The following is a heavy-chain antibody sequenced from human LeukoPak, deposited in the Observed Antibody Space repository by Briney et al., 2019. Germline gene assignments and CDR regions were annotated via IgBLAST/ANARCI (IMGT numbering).Heavy chain of an antibody. CDR1: GFTFSSYG. CDR3: ARNRGYTYDYDSFDP. CDR2: ITYDGSEM. V-gene: IGHV3-30*19. J-gene: IGHJ5*02. D-gene: IGHD5-18*01. Sequence: TEGSLRLSCAASGFTFSSYGMYWVRQAPGKGLECVAFITYDGSEMYYADSVKGRFTISRDNSRDTLYLQVNSLRGDDTAIYYCARNRGYTYDYDSFDPWGQGTLVTASS.